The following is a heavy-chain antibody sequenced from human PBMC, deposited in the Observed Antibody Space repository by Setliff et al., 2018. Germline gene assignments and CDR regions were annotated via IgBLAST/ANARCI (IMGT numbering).Heavy chain of an antibody. Sequence: RASVKVSCKASGYTFTGYYFHWVRQAPGQGLEWMGWINPNNGDTKSAQKFQGRLTMTRDTSISTAYMQLSSLGSEDTAVYYCVREGVHSRSSTDYRYYMDVWGKGTTVTVSS. V-gene: IGHV1-2*02. CDR3: VREGVHSRSSTDYRYYMDV. CDR1: GYTFTGYY. D-gene: IGHD6-6*01. CDR2: INPNNGDT. J-gene: IGHJ6*03.